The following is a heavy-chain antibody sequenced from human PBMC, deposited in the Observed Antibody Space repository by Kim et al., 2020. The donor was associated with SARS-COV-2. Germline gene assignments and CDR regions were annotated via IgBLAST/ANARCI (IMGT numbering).Heavy chain of an antibody. V-gene: IGHV3-74*01. CDR3: ARRYYDRSGVYFFDY. D-gene: IGHD3-22*01. J-gene: IGHJ4*02. CDR1: GFTFNRYW. CDR2: INSDGTTT. Sequence: GGSLRLSCAASGFTFNRYWMHWVRQGPGKGLVWVSRINSDGTTTNYADSVKGRFTISRDNAKNTLYLQMNSLRVEDTAVYYCARRYYDRSGVYFFDYWGQGTLVTVSS.